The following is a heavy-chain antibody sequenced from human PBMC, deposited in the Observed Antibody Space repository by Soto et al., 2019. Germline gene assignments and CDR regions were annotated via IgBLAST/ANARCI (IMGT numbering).Heavy chain of an antibody. Sequence: PLETLSLSCAVFGGSFSGYYWSWIRQHPGKGLEWIGEINHSGSTNYNPSLKSRVTISVDTSKNQFSLKLSSVTAADTAVYYCAREICSGGSCQTNWRQGTLVTVSS. CDR1: GGSFSGYY. CDR3: AREICSGGSCQTN. D-gene: IGHD2-15*01. CDR2: INHSGST. J-gene: IGHJ4*02. V-gene: IGHV4-34*01.